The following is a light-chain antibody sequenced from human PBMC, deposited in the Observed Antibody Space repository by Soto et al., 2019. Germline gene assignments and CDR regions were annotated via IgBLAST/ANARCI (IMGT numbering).Light chain of an antibody. CDR2: AAS. CDR1: QSISRN. Sequence: DIQMTQSPSSLSASVGDRVTITCRASQSISRNLNWYQHKPGKAPKLLIYAASSLQNGVPSRFSGCGSGTEFTLSISSLQPEDFGTYYCQHSYTNASITFGQGTRLEIK. J-gene: IGKJ5*01. CDR3: QHSYTNASIT. V-gene: IGKV1-39*01.